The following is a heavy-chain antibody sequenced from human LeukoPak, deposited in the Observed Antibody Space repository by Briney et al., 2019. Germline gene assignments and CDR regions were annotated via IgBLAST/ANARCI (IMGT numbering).Heavy chain of an antibody. V-gene: IGHV3-23*01. D-gene: IGHD3-16*02. CDR2: ISGSGGST. Sequence: GXDCVSDISGSGGSTYYADSVKGRFTISRDNSRNPLYLQMNSLRAEDTAVYYCAKDFVGYRDYWGQGTLVTVSS. J-gene: IGHJ4*02. CDR3: AKDFVGYRDY.